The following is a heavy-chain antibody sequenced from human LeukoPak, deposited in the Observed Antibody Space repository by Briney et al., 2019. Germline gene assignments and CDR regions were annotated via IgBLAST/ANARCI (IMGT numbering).Heavy chain of an antibody. CDR3: ARASGSGWQFDY. Sequence: GGSLRLSCAASGFTFSSYGMHWVRQAPGKGLERVAVIWYDGSNKYYADSVKGRFTISRDNSKNTLYLQMNSLRAEDTAVYYCARASGSGWQFDYWGQGTLVTVSS. CDR2: IWYDGSNK. D-gene: IGHD6-19*01. V-gene: IGHV3-33*01. CDR1: GFTFSSYG. J-gene: IGHJ4*02.